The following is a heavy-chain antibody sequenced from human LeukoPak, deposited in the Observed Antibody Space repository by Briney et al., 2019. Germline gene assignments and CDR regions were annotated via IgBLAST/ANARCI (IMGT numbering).Heavy chain of an antibody. D-gene: IGHD3-3*01. CDR1: GFTFSSYA. J-gene: IGHJ4*02. V-gene: IGHV3-23*01. CDR3: AKDITYYDFWSGYYTGIKGALFDY. CDR2: ISGSGGST. Sequence: GGSLRLSCAASGFTFSSYAMSWVRQAPGKGLEWVSAISGSGGSTYYADSAKGRFTISRDNSKNTLYLQMNSLRAEDTAVYYCAKDITYYDFWSGYYTGIKGALFDYWGQGTLVTVSS.